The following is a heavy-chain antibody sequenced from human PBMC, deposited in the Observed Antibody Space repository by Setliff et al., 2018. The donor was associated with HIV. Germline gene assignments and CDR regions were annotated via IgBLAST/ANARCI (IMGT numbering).Heavy chain of an antibody. CDR1: GGSFSNYY. J-gene: IGHJ4*02. V-gene: IGHV4-34*01. D-gene: IGHD4-17*01. Sequence: PSETLSLTCTVYGGSFSNYYTNWIRQPPGKGLEWIGELSPSGTTRPNPSLQIRVIISLDTSKNQFSLKLTSVTAADTAMYYCAAFLMSPVTTQDYWGQGTPVTVSS. CDR3: AAFLMSPVTTQDY. CDR2: LSPSGTT.